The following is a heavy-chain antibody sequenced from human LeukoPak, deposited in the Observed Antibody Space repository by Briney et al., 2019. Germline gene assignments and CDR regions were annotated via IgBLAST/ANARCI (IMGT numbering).Heavy chain of an antibody. CDR2: IYYSGST. J-gene: IGHJ4*02. CDR3: ARAPWVKYYFDY. V-gene: IGHV4-59*01. Sequence: ASETLSLTCTVSGASISSDYWSWIRQPPGKGLEWIGYIYYSGSTNNNPSLKSRVTISVDTSKNQFSLKLSSVTAADTAVYYCARAPWVKYYFDYWGQGTLVTVSS. CDR1: GASISSDY. D-gene: IGHD2-21*01.